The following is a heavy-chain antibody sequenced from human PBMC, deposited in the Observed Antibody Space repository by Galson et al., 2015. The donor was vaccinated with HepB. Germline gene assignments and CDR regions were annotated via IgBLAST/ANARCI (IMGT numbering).Heavy chain of an antibody. CDR3: AGFIVPAAMYLDP. Sequence: SLRLSCAASGFIFSNYGTHWVRQAPGKGLEWVAVIWYDGSNKYYADSVKGRFTISRDNSKNMLYLQMNSLRAEDTAVYYCAGFIVPAAMYLDPWGQGTLVTVSS. D-gene: IGHD2-2*01. CDR2: IWYDGSNK. J-gene: IGHJ5*02. CDR1: GFIFSNYG. V-gene: IGHV3-33*01.